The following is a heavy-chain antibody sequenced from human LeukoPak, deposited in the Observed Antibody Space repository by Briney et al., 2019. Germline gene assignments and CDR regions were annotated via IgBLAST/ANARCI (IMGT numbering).Heavy chain of an antibody. CDR1: GFTFSSYA. D-gene: IGHD5-24*01. Sequence: GGSLRLSCAASGFTFSSYAMSWVRQAPGKGLEWVSAISGSGGSTYYADSVKGRFTISRDNSKNTLYLQMNSLRAEDTAVYYCARDGGERWLQSRSGAFDIWGQGTMVTVSS. V-gene: IGHV3-23*01. CDR2: ISGSGGST. CDR3: ARDGGERWLQSRSGAFDI. J-gene: IGHJ3*02.